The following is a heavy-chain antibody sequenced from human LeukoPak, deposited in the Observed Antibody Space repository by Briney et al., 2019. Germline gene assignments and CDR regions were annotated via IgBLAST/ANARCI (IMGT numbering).Heavy chain of an antibody. CDR3: AREGYYDFWSGYYKTPDAFDI. V-gene: IGHV3-74*01. D-gene: IGHD3-3*01. Sequence: PGGSLRLSCAASGFTFSSYWMHWVRQAPGKGLVWVSRINSDGSSTSYADSVKGRFTISRDNAKNTLYLQMNSLRAEDTAVYYCAREGYYDFWSGYYKTPDAFDIWGQGTMVTVSS. CDR2: INSDGSST. J-gene: IGHJ3*02. CDR1: GFTFSSYW.